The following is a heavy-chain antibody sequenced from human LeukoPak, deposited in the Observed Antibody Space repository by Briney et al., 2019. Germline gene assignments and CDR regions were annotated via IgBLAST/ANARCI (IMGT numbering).Heavy chain of an antibody. CDR3: TSSTIFGVVRDFDY. J-gene: IGHJ4*02. V-gene: IGHV3-49*03. D-gene: IGHD3-3*01. Sequence: GGSLRLSCTASGFTFGDYAMSWFRQAPGKGLEWVGFIRSKAYGGTTEYAASVKGRFTISRDDSKSIAYLQMNSPKTEDTAVYYCTSSTIFGVVRDFDYWGQGTLVTVSS. CDR2: IRSKAYGGTT. CDR1: GFTFGDYA.